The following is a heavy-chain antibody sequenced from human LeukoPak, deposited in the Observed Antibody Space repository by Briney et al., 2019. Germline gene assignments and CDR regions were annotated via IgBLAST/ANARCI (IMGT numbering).Heavy chain of an antibody. CDR2: ISVYNGDT. CDR3: ARDSVAVRPGWFDP. Sequence: GASVTVSCKPTGYTFTTYGISWVRQAPGQGLEWMGWISVYNGDTKYAQKFQGRVTMTTDTSTSTAYMELRSLRSDDTAVYYCARDSVAVRPGWFDPWGQGTLVTVSS. V-gene: IGHV1-18*01. CDR1: GYTFTTYG. D-gene: IGHD6-6*01. J-gene: IGHJ5*02.